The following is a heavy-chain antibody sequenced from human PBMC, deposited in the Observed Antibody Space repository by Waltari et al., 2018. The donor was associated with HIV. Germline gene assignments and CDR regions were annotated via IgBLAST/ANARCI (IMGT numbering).Heavy chain of an antibody. CDR2: IWYDGSNK. V-gene: IGHV3-33*08. CDR3: AGGKVRDYYYYGMDV. D-gene: IGHD2-21*01. CDR1: GFTFSSYG. J-gene: IGHJ6*02. Sequence: AASGFTFSSYGMHWVRQAPGKGLERVAVIWYDGSNKYYADSVKGRFTISRDNSKNTLYLQMNSLRAEDTAMYYCAGGKVRDYYYYGMDVWGQGTTVTVSS.